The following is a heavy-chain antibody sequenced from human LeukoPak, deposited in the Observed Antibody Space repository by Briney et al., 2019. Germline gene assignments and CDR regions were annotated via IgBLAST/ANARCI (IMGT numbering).Heavy chain of an antibody. CDR3: ARDPPYGDYKSAFDI. J-gene: IGHJ3*02. CDR2: IWYDGSNK. V-gene: IGHV3-33*01. CDR1: GFTFSSYG. Sequence: QSGGSLRLSCAASGFTFSSYGMHWVRQAPGKGLEWVAVIWYDGSNKYYADSVKGRFTISRDNSKNTLYLQMNSLRAEDTAVYYCARDPPYGDYKSAFDIWGQGTMVTVSS. D-gene: IGHD4-17*01.